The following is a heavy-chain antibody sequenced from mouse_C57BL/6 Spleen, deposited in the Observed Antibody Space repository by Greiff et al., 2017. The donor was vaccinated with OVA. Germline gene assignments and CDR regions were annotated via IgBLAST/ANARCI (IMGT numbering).Heavy chain of an antibody. CDR2: LNPNYGTT. D-gene: IGHD1-1*01. J-gene: IGHJ1*03. CDR3: ARSSTTVVARYFDV. V-gene: IGHV1-39*01. CDR1: GYSFTDYN. Sequence: EVQLQQSGPELVKPGASVKISCKASGYSFTDYNMNWVKQSNGKSLEWIGVLNPNYGTTSYNQKFKGKATLTVDQSSSTAYMQLNSLTSEDSAVYYCARSSTTVVARYFDVWGTGTTVTVSS.